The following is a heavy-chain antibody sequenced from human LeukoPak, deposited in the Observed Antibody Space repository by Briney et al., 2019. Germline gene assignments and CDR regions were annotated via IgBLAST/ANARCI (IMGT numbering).Heavy chain of an antibody. CDR3: ARASSTGYRY. V-gene: IGHV3-30-3*01. CDR1: GFTFSSYA. Sequence: GRSLRLSCAASGFTFSSYAMHWVRQAPGKGLEWVAVISYDGSNKYYADSVKGRFTISRDNAKNSLYLQMNSLRAEDTAVYYCARASSTGYRYWGQGTLVTVSS. J-gene: IGHJ4*02. D-gene: IGHD5-18*01. CDR2: ISYDGSNK.